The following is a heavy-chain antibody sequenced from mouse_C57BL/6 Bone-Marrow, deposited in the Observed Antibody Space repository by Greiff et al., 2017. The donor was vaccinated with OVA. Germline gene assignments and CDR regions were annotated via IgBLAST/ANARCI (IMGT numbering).Heavy chain of an antibody. Sequence: QVQLQQPGAELVKPGASVKLSCKASGYTFTSYWMHWVKQRPGRGLEWIGRIDPNSGGTKYNEKFKSKATLTVDKPSSTAYMQRSSLTSEDSVGYYSARGRYYDYDRAMDYRGQGTSVIVSS. J-gene: IGHJ4*01. CDR1: GYTFTSYW. D-gene: IGHD2-4*01. CDR2: IDPNSGGT. V-gene: IGHV1-72*01. CDR3: ARGRYYDYDRAMDY.